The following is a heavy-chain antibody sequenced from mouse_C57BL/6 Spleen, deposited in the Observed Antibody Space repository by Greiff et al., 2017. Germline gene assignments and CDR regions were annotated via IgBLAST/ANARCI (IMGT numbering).Heavy chain of an antibody. J-gene: IGHJ1*03. D-gene: IGHD1-1*01. CDR3: ARESSITTVVDV. Sequence: EVKLVESGGGLVKPGGSLKLSCAASGFTFSSYAMSWVRQTPEKRLEWVATISDGGSYTYYPDNVKGRFTISRDNAKNNLYLQMSHLKSEDTAMYYGARESSITTVVDVWGTGTTVTVSS. CDR2: ISDGGSYT. V-gene: IGHV5-4*01. CDR1: GFTFSSYA.